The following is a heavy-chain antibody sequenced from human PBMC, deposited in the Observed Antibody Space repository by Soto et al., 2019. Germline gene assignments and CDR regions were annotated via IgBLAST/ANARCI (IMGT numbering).Heavy chain of an antibody. CDR3: ARGPSIAVAGTRNWFDP. J-gene: IGHJ5*02. CDR2: TYYRSKWYN. Sequence: SQTLSLTCAISGDSVSSNSAAWNWIRQSPSRGLEWLGRTYYRSKWYNDYAVSVKSRITINPDTSKNQFSLQLNSVTPEDTAVYYCARGPSIAVAGTRNWFDPWGQGTLVTVLL. D-gene: IGHD6-19*01. V-gene: IGHV6-1*01. CDR1: GDSVSSNSAA.